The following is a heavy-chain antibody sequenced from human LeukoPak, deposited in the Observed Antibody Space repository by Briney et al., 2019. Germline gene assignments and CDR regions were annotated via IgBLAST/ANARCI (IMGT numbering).Heavy chain of an antibody. CDR3: AKDKGWKYIDY. J-gene: IGHJ4*02. Sequence: GGSLRLSCEASGFTFRSSGMHWVRQAPGKGLDWVAVISSDASNIYYEDSVKGRFTISRDDSKNTVYLQMNSLTAEDTAVYYCAKDKGWKYIDYWGQGTLVTVSS. D-gene: IGHD1-1*01. CDR1: GFTFRSSG. V-gene: IGHV3-30*18. CDR2: ISSDASNI.